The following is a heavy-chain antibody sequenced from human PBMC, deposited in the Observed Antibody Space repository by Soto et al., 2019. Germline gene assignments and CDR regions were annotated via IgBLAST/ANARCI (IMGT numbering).Heavy chain of an antibody. CDR2: LTGDAKTT. Sequence: EAQLLESGGGLVRPGGSLRLSCAASGITLSESAMTWVRQAPGKGLEWISSLTGDAKTTYYADSVKGRFTVSRDISKNTFYLQMDSLRAEDTAMYFCARITRSWGQGTLVTVSS. J-gene: IGHJ5*02. CDR1: GITLSESA. V-gene: IGHV3-23*01. CDR3: ARITRS. D-gene: IGHD3-3*01.